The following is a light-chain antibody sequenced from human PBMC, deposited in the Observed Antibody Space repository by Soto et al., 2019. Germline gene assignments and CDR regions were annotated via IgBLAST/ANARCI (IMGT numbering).Light chain of an antibody. CDR1: QSVSSN. J-gene: IGKJ1*01. Sequence: EIRMTQSPATLSVSPGERATLSCRASQSVSSNLAWYQQIPGQAPRLLIYGASTRATGIPARFSGSGSGTDFTLTISSLEPEDFAVYYCQQRSNWTFGQGTKADIK. V-gene: IGKV3-11*01. CDR2: GAS. CDR3: QQRSNWT.